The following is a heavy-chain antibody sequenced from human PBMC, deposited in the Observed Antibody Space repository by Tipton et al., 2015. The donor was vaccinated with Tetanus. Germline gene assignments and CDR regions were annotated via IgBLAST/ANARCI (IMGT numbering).Heavy chain of an antibody. CDR3: ARGPTNKFFGL. J-gene: IGHJ2*01. V-gene: IGHV3-53*01. D-gene: IGHD5-12*01. CDR1: GFTVSNNY. Sequence: SLRLSCAASGFTVSNNYMSWVRQAPGKGLEWVSIIYSGGSTYYADSVKGRFTISRDNSKNTLYLQMNSLRVEDTAIYYCARGPTNKFFGLWGRGTLVTVSS. CDR2: IYSGGST.